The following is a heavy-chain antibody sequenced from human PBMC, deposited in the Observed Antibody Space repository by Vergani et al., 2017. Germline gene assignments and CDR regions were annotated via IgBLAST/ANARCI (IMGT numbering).Heavy chain of an antibody. CDR2: ISAYNGNT. J-gene: IGHJ4*02. CDR3: AXVDPGYSSSWYSDY. CDR1: GYTFTSYG. D-gene: IGHD6-13*01. Sequence: QVQLVQSGAEVKKPGASVKVSCKASGYTFTSYGISWVRQAPGQGLEWMGWISAYNGNTNYAQKLQGRVTMTTDTSTSTAYMELRSLRSDDTAVYYCAXVDPGYSSSWYSDYWGQGTLVTVSS. V-gene: IGHV1-18*01.